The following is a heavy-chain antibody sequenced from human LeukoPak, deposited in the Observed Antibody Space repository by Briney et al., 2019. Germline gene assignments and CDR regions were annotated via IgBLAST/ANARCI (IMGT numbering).Heavy chain of an antibody. V-gene: IGHV1-24*01. CDR1: GYTLTELS. Sequence: ASVKVSCKVSGYTLTELSMHWVRQAPGKGLEWMGGFDPEDGETIYAQKFQGRVTMTEDTSTDTAYMELSSLRSEDTAVYYCATGVIMVRGVKSDAFDIWGQGTMVTVSS. D-gene: IGHD3-10*01. J-gene: IGHJ3*02. CDR3: ATGVIMVRGVKSDAFDI. CDR2: FDPEDGET.